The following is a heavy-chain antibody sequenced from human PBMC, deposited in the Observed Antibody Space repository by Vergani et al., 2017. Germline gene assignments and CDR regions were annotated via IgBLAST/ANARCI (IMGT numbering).Heavy chain of an antibody. D-gene: IGHD2-21*01. Sequence: QVQLQESGPGLVKPPGTLSLTCAVSGGSISSSNWWSWVRQPPGKGLQWIGEIYHSGSTNYNPSLKSRVTISVDKSKNQFSLKLSSVTVPDTAVYYCARALKVRDSPFGDNYYYGMDEWGQGTTVTVSS. CDR1: GGSISSSNW. J-gene: IGHJ6*02. V-gene: IGHV4-4*03. CDR3: ARALKVRDSPFGDNYYYGMDE. CDR2: IYHSGST.